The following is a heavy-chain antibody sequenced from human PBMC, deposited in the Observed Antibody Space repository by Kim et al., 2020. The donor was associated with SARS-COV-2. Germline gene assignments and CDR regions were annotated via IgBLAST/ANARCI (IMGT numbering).Heavy chain of an antibody. D-gene: IGHD2-2*01. V-gene: IGHV4-34*01. CDR3: ARGNCSSTSCQIPGYYGMDV. CDR1: GGSFSGYY. Sequence: SETLSLTCAVYGGSFSGYYWSWIRQPPGKGLEWIGEINHSGSTNYNPSLKSRVTISVDTSKNQFSLKLSSVTAADTAVYYCARGNCSSTSCQIPGYYGMDVWGQGTTVTVSS. J-gene: IGHJ6*02. CDR2: INHSGST.